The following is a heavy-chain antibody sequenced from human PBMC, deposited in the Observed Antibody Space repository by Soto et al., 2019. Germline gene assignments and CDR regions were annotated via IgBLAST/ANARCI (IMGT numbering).Heavy chain of an antibody. V-gene: IGHV1-2*02. CDR3: ARGVRAGGKPGTVRFAFDN. J-gene: IGHJ3*02. Sequence: QAQLVQSGAGVKKTGASVKVSCKASGYTFSVYYMHWVRQAPGQGLEWMGWINPNSGCTNYAQKVQDRGTMTRDTSFRTGHMALTWLSPDDTVAYYCARGVRAGGKPGTVRFAFDNWGQGTMCHVSS. D-gene: IGHD6-13*01. CDR1: GYTFSVYY. CDR2: INPNSGCT.